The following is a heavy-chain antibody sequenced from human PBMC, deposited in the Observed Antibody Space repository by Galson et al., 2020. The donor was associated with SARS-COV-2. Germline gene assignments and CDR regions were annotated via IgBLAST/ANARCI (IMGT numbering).Heavy chain of an antibody. V-gene: IGHV2-70*01. CDR3: ALIRGSSTSCSPLNAIDI. Sequence: SGPTLVKPTQTLTLTCTFSGFSLSTSGMCVSWIRQPPGKALEWLALIDWDDDKYYSTSLKTRLTISKDTSKNQVVLTMTNMDPVDTATYYCALIRGSSTSCSPLNAIDIWGQGTMVTVSS. CDR1: GFSLSTSGMC. D-gene: IGHD2-2*01. CDR2: IDWDDDK. J-gene: IGHJ3*02.